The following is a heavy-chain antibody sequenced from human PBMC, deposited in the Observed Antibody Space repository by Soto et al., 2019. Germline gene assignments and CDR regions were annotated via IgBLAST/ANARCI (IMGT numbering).Heavy chain of an antibody. CDR3: ARAGTMATIADY. CDR2: IYHSGST. J-gene: IGHJ4*02. D-gene: IGHD5-12*01. CDR1: GGSISSGGYS. Sequence: TLSLTCAVSGGSISSGGYSWSWIRQPPGKGLEWIGYIYHSGSTNYNPSLKSRVTISVDTSKNQFSLKLSSVTAADTAVYYCARAGTMATIADYWGQGTLVTVSS. V-gene: IGHV4-30-2*01.